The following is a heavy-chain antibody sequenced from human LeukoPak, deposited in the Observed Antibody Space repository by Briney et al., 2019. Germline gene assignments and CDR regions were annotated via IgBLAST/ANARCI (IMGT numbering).Heavy chain of an antibody. CDR2: ISGSGGST. CDR3: AKDTVDTAMVFVN. CDR1: GVTFSSYA. V-gene: IGHV3-23*01. D-gene: IGHD5-18*01. J-gene: IGHJ4*02. Sequence: HPGGSLRLSCTASGVTFSSYAMIWVRQRPGKGLELVSAISGSGGSTYYADSVKGRFTISRDNSKNTLYLQMNSLRAEDTAVYYCAKDTVDTAMVFVNWGQGTLVTVSS.